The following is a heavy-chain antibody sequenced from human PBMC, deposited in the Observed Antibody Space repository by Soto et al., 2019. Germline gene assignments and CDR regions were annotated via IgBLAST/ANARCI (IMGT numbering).Heavy chain of an antibody. V-gene: IGHV1-69*04. CDR1: GGSFSSYT. D-gene: IGHD3-16*01. CDR2: IIPILGIA. CDR3: ARDTVNAGGYYYSMDV. J-gene: IGHJ6*03. Sequence: GASVEVSCEASGGSFSSYTISWVRQAPGQGLEWMGRIIPILGIANYAQKFQGRVTITADKSTSTAYMELSSLRSEDTAVYYCARDTVNAGGYYYSMDVWGKGTTVTVSS.